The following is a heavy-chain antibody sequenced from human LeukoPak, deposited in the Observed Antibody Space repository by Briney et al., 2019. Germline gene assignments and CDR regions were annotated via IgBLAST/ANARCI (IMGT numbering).Heavy chain of an antibody. Sequence: SETLSLTCTVSGGSISSYYWSWIRQPPGKGLEWIGCIYYSGSTNYNPSLKSRVTISVDTSKNQFSLKLSSVTAADTAVYYCARGSRGVISDYWGQGTLVTVSS. CDR2: IYYSGST. J-gene: IGHJ4*02. CDR1: GGSISSYY. V-gene: IGHV4-59*01. D-gene: IGHD3-10*01. CDR3: ARGSRGVISDY.